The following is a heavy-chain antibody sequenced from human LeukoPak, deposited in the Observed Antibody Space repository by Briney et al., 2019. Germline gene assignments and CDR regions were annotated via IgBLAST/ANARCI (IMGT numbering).Heavy chain of an antibody. D-gene: IGHD2-21*02. CDR1: GFTFSSYA. CDR2: ISGSGGST. CDR3: ARGVPEGVTARNWFDP. V-gene: IGHV3-23*01. J-gene: IGHJ5*02. Sequence: GGSLRLSCAASGFTFSSYAMSWVRQAPGKGLEWVSAISGSGGSTYYADSVKGRFTISRDNSENTLYLQMGSLRAEDMAVYYCARGVPEGVTARNWFDPWGQGTLVTVSS.